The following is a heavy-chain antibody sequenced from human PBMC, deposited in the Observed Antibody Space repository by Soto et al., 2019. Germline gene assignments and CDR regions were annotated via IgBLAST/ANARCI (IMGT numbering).Heavy chain of an antibody. CDR3: AKVDGDTEVYFDY. V-gene: IGHV3-30*18. J-gene: IGHJ4*02. CDR1: GFTFSSYG. D-gene: IGHD4-17*01. Sequence: GGSLRLSCAASGFTFSSYGMHWVRQAPGKGLEWVAVISYDGSNKYYADSVKGRFTISRDNSKNTLYLQMNSLRAEDTAVYYCAKVDGDTEVYFDYWGQGTLVTVSS. CDR2: ISYDGSNK.